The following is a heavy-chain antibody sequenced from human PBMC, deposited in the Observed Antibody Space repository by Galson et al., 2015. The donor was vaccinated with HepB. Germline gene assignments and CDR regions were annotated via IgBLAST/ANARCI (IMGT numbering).Heavy chain of an antibody. J-gene: IGHJ6*02. CDR3: ARDPAVTTDYGMDV. Sequence: SLRLSCAASGFTVSSNYVSWVRQAPGKGLEWVSFIYTDGSTYYADSVKGRFTISGDNSKNTVYLQMDSLRAEDTAVYYCARDPAVTTDYGMDVWGQGTTVTVSS. V-gene: IGHV3-66*02. CDR1: GFTVSSNY. CDR2: IYTDGST. D-gene: IGHD4-17*01.